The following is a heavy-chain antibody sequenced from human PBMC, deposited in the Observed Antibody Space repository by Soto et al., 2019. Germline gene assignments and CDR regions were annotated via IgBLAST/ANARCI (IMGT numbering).Heavy chain of an antibody. D-gene: IGHD1-26*01. Sequence: EVQLLESGGGLVQPGGSLRLSCAASGFPFSTSAMNWVRQAPGKGLEWVSIISASSDAAYYAESVTGRFASSRDNSKNTLYLHMNSLRAEDTAVYYCAKYSGSYPVYNGLSVWGQGTRVTVS. V-gene: IGHV3-23*01. CDR3: AKYSGSYPVYNGLSV. CDR1: GFPFSTSA. CDR2: ISASSDAA. J-gene: IGHJ6*02.